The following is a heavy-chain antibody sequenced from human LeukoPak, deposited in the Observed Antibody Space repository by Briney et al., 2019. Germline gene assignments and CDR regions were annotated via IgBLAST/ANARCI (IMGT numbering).Heavy chain of an antibody. D-gene: IGHD1-1*01. CDR1: GYTFTGYY. CDR2: INPNSGGT. J-gene: IGHJ6*02. Sequence: GASVKVSCKASGYTFTGYYMHWVRQAPGQGLEWMGWINPNSGGTNYAQKFQGWVTMTRDTSISTAYMELSRLRSDDTAVYYCARAWGQLEQSFTYGMDVWGQGTTVTVSS. CDR3: ARAWGQLEQSFTYGMDV. V-gene: IGHV1-2*04.